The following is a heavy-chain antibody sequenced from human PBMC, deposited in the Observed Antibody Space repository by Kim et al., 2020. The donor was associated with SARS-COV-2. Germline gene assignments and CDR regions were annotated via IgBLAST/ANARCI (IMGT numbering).Heavy chain of an antibody. CDR1: GFTFSSYW. D-gene: IGHD3-3*01. J-gene: IGHJ6*02. Sequence: GGSLRLSCAASGFTFSSYWMSWVRQAPGKGLEWVANIKQDGSEKYYVDSVKGRFTISRDNAKNSLYLQMNSLRAEDTAVYYCARVGPFWSGYWALFYYYGMDVWGQGTTVTVSS. CDR2: IKQDGSEK. CDR3: ARVGPFWSGYWALFYYYGMDV. V-gene: IGHV3-7*01.